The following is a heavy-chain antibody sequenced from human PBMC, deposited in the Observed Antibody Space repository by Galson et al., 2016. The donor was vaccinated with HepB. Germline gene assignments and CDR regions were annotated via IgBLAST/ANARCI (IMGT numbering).Heavy chain of an antibody. CDR3: ARGPYCTPTTCYDHYFYMDV. J-gene: IGHJ6*03. CDR2: LYFSGRT. V-gene: IGHV4-31*03. Sequence: TLSLTCTISGGSLNNGAYFWSWIRQLPGKGLEWIGYLYFSGRTQYNSSLKNRVTISVDRSNNQLFLKLNSVTAADTAVYYCARGPYCTPTTCYDHYFYMDVWGKGTTVTVSS. D-gene: IGHD2-2*01. CDR1: GGSLNNGAYF.